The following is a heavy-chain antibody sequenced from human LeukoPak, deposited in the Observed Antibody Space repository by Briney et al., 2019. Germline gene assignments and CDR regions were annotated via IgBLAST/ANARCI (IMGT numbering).Heavy chain of an antibody. D-gene: IGHD4-17*01. CDR2: IYTSGNT. CDR1: GGSINSYY. J-gene: IGHJ4*02. V-gene: IGHV4-4*07. CDR3: ARDPTTVTTFFDS. Sequence: SETLSHTCTVSGGSINSYYWTWVRQPAGKGLEWIGRIYTSGNTNYNPSLKSRVTMSLDTSRNQFSLKLTSVTAADTAVYYCARDPTTVTTFFDSWGQGILVTVSS.